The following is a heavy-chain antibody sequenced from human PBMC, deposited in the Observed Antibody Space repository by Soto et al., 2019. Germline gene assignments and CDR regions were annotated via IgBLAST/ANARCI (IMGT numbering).Heavy chain of an antibody. V-gene: IGHV1-3*01. Sequence: ASVKVSCKASGYTFTGYAMHWVRQAPGQRLEWMGWINAGNGNTKYSQKFQGRVTITRDTSASTAYMELRSLRSDDTAVYYCARVGYGNNYYFYWGQGTLVTVSS. D-gene: IGHD1-26*01. CDR3: ARVGYGNNYYFY. CDR2: INAGNGNT. CDR1: GYTFTGYA. J-gene: IGHJ4*02.